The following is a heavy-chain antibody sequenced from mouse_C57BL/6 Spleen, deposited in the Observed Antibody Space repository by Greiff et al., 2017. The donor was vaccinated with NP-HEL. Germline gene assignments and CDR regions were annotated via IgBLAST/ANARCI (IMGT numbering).Heavy chain of an antibody. Sequence: VKLQESGPGLVAPSQSLSITCTVSGFSLTSYGVHWVRQPPGKGLEWLVVIWSDGSTTYNSALKSRLSISKDNSKSQVFLKMNSLQTDDTAMYYCARQDYGIGYAMDYWGQGTSVTVSS. CDR2: IWSDGST. CDR3: ARQDYGIGYAMDY. J-gene: IGHJ4*01. CDR1: GFSLTSYG. V-gene: IGHV2-6-1*01. D-gene: IGHD2-4*01.